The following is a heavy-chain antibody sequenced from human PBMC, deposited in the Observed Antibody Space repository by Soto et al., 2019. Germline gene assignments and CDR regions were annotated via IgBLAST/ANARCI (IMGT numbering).Heavy chain of an antibody. CDR3: ASFRVAILGY. CDR1: GFTFSSYS. Sequence: EVQLVESGGGLVQPGGSLRLSCAASGFTFSSYSMNWVRQAPGKGLEWVSYISSSSSTIYYADSVKGRFTISRDNAKNSLYLQMNSLRAEDTAVYYCASFRVAILGYWGQGTLVTVSS. J-gene: IGHJ4*02. V-gene: IGHV3-48*01. D-gene: IGHD3-10*01. CDR2: ISSSSSTI.